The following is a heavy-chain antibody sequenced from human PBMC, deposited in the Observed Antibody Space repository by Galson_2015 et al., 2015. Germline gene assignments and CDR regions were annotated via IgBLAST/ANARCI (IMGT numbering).Heavy chain of an antibody. V-gene: IGHV2-5*02. D-gene: IGHD3-10*01. J-gene: IGHJ4*02. CDR3: AHTYFDSSGIKGLFDY. Sequence: PALATPTQPLTLTCTFSGFSLLTPGAGVGWIRQPPGKALEWLTLIYWDDDKRYSPSLRSRLAITKDTSKNQVVLTMTNMDPVDTATYYCAHTYFDSSGIKGLFDYWGQGTLVTVSS. CDR1: GFSLLTPGAG. CDR2: IYWDDDK.